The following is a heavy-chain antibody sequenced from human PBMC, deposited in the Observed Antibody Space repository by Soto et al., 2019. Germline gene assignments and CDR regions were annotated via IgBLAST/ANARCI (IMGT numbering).Heavy chain of an antibody. CDR3: ARGIPYYDICTGYYNSYYCYGMDV. J-gene: IGHJ6*01. CDR2: INHSGST. Sequence: SETVSLACAVYGGSFSGYYWSWIRQPPGKGLEWIGEINHSGSTNYNPSLKSRVTISVDTSTNQFSLKLSSVTAADPAVYYCARGIPYYDICTGYYNSYYCYGMDVWRHGTRVTV. V-gene: IGHV4-34*01. D-gene: IGHD3-9*01. CDR1: GGSFSGYY.